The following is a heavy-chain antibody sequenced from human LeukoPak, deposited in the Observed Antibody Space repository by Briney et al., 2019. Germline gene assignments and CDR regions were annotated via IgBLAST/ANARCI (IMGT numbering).Heavy chain of an antibody. CDR2: IIGSAVNT. D-gene: IGHD3-10*01. CDR1: GLTVSSYG. V-gene: IGHV3-23*01. CDR3: AKYTSGTSYRGLDQ. Sequence: GESLRLSCGASGLTVSSYGMSWDRQAPGKGLEWVSTIIGSAVNTYYADSVKGRFTISRDDSKNTVYLQMNSLRAEDTAVYSCAKYTSGTSYRGLDQWGQGTLVTVSS. J-gene: IGHJ4*02.